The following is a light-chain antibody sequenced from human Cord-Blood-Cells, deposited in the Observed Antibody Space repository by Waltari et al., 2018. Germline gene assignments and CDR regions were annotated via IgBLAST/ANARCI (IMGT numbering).Light chain of an antibody. CDR2: GAS. Sequence: EIVMTQSPATLSVSPGERATLSCGASQSVSSNLAWYQQKPGQAPRLLIYGASTRATGIPARFSGSWSGTEFTLTISSLQSEDFAVYYCQQYNNWWTFGQGTKVEIK. V-gene: IGKV3-15*01. CDR1: QSVSSN. CDR3: QQYNNWWT. J-gene: IGKJ1*01.